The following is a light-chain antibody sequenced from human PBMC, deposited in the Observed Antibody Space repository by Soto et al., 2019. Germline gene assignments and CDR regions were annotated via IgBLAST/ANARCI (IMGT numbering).Light chain of an antibody. CDR3: HQRSNWPPLT. J-gene: IGKJ4*01. CDR1: QSVGGY. V-gene: IGKV3-11*01. Sequence: EIVLTQSPATLSLSPGERATLSCRASQSVGGYLDWYQQKPGQAPRLLIYDASNRASGIPARSSGSVSGTDFTLSISSLEPEDLALYYWHQRSNWPPLTFGGGTKVEIK. CDR2: DAS.